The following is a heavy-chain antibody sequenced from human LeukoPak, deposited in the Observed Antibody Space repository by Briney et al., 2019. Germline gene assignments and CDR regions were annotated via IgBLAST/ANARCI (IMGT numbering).Heavy chain of an antibody. CDR1: GFTFSSYE. V-gene: IGHV3-48*03. CDR2: ISSSGSTI. Sequence: PGGSLRLSCAAPGFTFSSYEMNWVRQAPGKGLEWVSYISSSGSTIYYADSVKGRFTISRDNAKNSLYLQMNSLRAEDTAVYYCARDWVADYGVMDVWGKGTTVTVSS. CDR3: ARDWVADYGVMDV. J-gene: IGHJ6*03. D-gene: IGHD4-17*01.